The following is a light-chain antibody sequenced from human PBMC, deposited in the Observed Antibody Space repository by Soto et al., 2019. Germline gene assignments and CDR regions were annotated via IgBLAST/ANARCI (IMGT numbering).Light chain of an antibody. CDR2: KAS. CDR3: QQYSSHST. V-gene: IGKV1-5*03. J-gene: IGKJ1*01. Sequence: IQMTQSPSSLSASVGDRVTITCRASQGIRNDLGWYQQKPGKAPKLLIYKASSLEGGVPSRFSGSGSGTEFSLTISSLQPDDFATYYCQQYSSHSTFGQGTKVDIK. CDR1: QGIRND.